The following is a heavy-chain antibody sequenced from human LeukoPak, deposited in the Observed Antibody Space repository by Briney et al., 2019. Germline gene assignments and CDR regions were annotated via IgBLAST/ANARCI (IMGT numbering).Heavy chain of an antibody. CDR3: VRDNPRCCGVVPANIDDY. Sequence: GGSLRLSCAASGFIISRDSMNWVRQAPGKGLEWIAYISRDSGIKYYADSVRGRFTISRDNAKNSLYLQMHSLRAEDTAVYFCVRDNPRCCGVVPANIDDYWGQGTLVTVSS. J-gene: IGHJ4*02. CDR2: ISRDSGIK. D-gene: IGHD2-15*01. CDR1: GFIISRDS. V-gene: IGHV3-48*01.